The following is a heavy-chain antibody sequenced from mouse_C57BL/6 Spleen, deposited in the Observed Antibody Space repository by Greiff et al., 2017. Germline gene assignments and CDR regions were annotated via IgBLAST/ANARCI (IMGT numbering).Heavy chain of an antibody. V-gene: IGHV14-4*01. J-gene: IGHJ3*01. CDR2: IDPENGDT. Sequence: EVQLQQSGAELVRPGASVKLSCTASGFNIKDDYMHWVKQRPEQGLEGIGWIDPENGDTEYASKFQGKATITADTSSNTAYLQLSSLTSEDTAVYYCTSPHGSTSAYWGQGTLVTVSA. CDR1: GFNIKDDY. D-gene: IGHD1-1*01. CDR3: TSPHGSTSAY.